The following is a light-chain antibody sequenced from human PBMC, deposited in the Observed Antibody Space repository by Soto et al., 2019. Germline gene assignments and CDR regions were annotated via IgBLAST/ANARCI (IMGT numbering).Light chain of an antibody. CDR2: GAS. Sequence: EIVLTQSPGTLSLSPGERATLSCRASQSVSSSYFAWYQQKPGQAPRLLIYGASSRAIGIPDRFSGSGSGTDFTLTISRLEPEDFAVYYCQQYYSSAPWTFGQGTKVDIK. V-gene: IGKV3-20*01. CDR3: QQYYSSAPWT. CDR1: QSVSSSY. J-gene: IGKJ1*01.